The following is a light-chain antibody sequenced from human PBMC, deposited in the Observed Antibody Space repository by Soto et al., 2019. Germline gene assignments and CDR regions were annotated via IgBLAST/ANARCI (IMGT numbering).Light chain of an antibody. Sequence: IVMTQSPATLSVSPGERATLSCRARQSVSSNLAWYQQKPGQAPRLLIYGASTRATGIPARFSGSGSGTEFTLTNSSLQYEDFAVYYCQQYNNWWTFGHGTKVDIK. CDR2: GAS. J-gene: IGKJ1*01. V-gene: IGKV3-15*01. CDR1: QSVSSN. CDR3: QQYNNWWT.